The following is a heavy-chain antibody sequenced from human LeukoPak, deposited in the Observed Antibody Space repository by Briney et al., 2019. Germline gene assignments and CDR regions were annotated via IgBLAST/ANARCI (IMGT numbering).Heavy chain of an antibody. D-gene: IGHD3-10*01. CDR3: VRDRELTY. J-gene: IGHJ4*02. V-gene: IGHV4-31*03. CDR2: IYYSGST. Sequence: SETLSLTCTVSGGSISSGGYYWSWIRQYPGKGLEWIGYIYYSGSTYYNPSLKSRVTTLVDTSKNQFSLKLTSVTAADTAVYYCVRDRELTYWGQGILVTVSS. CDR1: GGSISSGGYY.